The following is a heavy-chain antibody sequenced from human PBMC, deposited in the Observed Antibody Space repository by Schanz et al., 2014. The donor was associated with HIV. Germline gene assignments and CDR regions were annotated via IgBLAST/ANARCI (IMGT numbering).Heavy chain of an antibody. CDR2: ISYDGSIK. J-gene: IGHJ4*02. D-gene: IGHD2-21*02. CDR1: GFTFRTHG. Sequence: QVQLVESGGGVVQPGRSLRLSCAASGFTFRTHGIHWVRQAPAKGLEWVAVISYDGSIKEYADSVKGRFAVSRDNSKNTLYLQMNSLRTEDTAVYYCAKAAVTDYLDYWGQGTLVTVSS. CDR3: AKAAVTDYLDY. V-gene: IGHV3-30*18.